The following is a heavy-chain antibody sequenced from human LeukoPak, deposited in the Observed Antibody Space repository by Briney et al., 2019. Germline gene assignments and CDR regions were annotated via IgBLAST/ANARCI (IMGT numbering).Heavy chain of an antibody. V-gene: IGHV5-51*01. D-gene: IGHD3-10*01. Sequence: GESLKISCKGSGYSFTSYWIGWVRQMPGKGLEWMGIIYPGDSDTRYSPSFQGQVTISADKSISTAYLQWSSLKASDTAMYYCARLEPTMVRGVVEAFDIWGQGTMVTVSS. CDR3: ARLEPTMVRGVVEAFDI. CDR2: IYPGDSDT. CDR1: GYSFTSYW. J-gene: IGHJ3*02.